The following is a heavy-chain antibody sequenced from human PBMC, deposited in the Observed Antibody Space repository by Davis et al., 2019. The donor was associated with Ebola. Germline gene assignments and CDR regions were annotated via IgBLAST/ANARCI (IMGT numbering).Heavy chain of an antibody. J-gene: IGHJ4*02. V-gene: IGHV3-53*05. D-gene: IGHD5-24*01. CDR3: AKVEKGY. CDR1: GFIVSDKY. CDR2: ITTDGST. Sequence: GESLKISCAASGFIVSDKYMSWVRQAPGKGPEWVSRITTDGSTSYADSVKGRFTISRDNSKNTLYLQMNSLRAEDTAVYYCAKVEKGYWGQGTLVTVSS.